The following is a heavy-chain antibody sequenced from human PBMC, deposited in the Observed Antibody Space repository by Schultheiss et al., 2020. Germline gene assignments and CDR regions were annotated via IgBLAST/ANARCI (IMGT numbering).Heavy chain of an antibody. CDR2: IYYSGTT. J-gene: IGHJ4*02. D-gene: IGHD1-26*01. Sequence: SETLSLTCAVYGGSFSGYYWSWIRQPPGKGLEWIGSIYYSGTTYYNPSLRSRVTISVDTSKNQFSLKVSSVTAADTAVYYCARQTNNQGELPYYFDYWGQGTLVTVSS. V-gene: IGHV4-34*01. CDR1: GGSFSGYY. CDR3: ARQTNNQGELPYYFDY.